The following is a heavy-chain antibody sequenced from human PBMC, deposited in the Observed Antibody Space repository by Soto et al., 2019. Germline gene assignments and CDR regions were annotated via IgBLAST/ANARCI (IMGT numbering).Heavy chain of an antibody. J-gene: IGHJ4*02. CDR3: AREGRRISMIRGFDS. V-gene: IGHV4-59*01. D-gene: IGHD3-10*01. Sequence: WTWIRQPPGKGLEWIGYTYLTGTTDYNPSLKSRVTISADPSKNQFSLTLTSVTAADTAVYYCAREGRRISMIRGFDSWGQGILVTVSS. CDR2: TYLTGTT.